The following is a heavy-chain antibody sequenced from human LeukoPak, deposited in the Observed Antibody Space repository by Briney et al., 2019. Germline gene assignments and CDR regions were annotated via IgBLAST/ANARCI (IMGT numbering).Heavy chain of an antibody. CDR1: GFTFSSYW. Sequence: GGSLRLSCAASGFTFSSYWMSWVRQAPGKGLEWVAYIKKTGSETYYVDSVKGRFTITRDNTRSSLFLQMYSLRAEDTAVYFCAREDGYCSGGNCYSYFDSWGQGTLVTVSS. CDR2: IKKTGSET. V-gene: IGHV3-7*01. J-gene: IGHJ4*02. D-gene: IGHD2-15*01. CDR3: AREDGYCSGGNCYSYFDS.